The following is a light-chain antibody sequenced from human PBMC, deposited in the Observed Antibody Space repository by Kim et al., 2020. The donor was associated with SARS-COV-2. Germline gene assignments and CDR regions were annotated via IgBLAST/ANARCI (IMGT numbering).Light chain of an antibody. V-gene: IGLV2-14*03. J-gene: IGLJ3*02. CDR1: PSDVGGSHF. Sequence: GRSITIAGAGPPSDVGGSHFVSWYQQHPGRAPKLIIYDYTKRPSGVSNRFSGSRSGNTASLTISGLQTEDEADYYCSSYTTSSTRLFGGGTQLTVL. CDR2: DYT. CDR3: SSYTTSSTRL.